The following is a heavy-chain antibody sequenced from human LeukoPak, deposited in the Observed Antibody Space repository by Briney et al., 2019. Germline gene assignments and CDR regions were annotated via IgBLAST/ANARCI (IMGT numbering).Heavy chain of an antibody. D-gene: IGHD2-2*01. Sequence: PSETLSLTCTVSGGSISSYYWSWIRQPPGKGLEWIGYIYYSGSTNYNPSLKSRVTISVDTSKNQFSLRLSSVTAADTAVYYCARVGSSTNGEIDYWGQGTLVTVSS. CDR3: ARVGSSTNGEIDY. CDR2: IYYSGST. CDR1: GGSISSYY. J-gene: IGHJ4*02. V-gene: IGHV4-59*01.